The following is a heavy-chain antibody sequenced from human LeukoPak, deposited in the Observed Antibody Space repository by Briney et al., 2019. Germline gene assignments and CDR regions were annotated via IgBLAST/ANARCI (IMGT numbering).Heavy chain of an antibody. J-gene: IGHJ4*02. CDR2: IYPGDSDT. CDR3: ARRLEYGSGMGTFYFDY. V-gene: IGHV5-51*01. D-gene: IGHD3-10*01. CDR1: GYRFPSYW. Sequence: GESLKTSLKGPGYRFPSYWIGRGRPMPGKGLEWMGIIYPGDSDTRYSPSFQGQVTISADKSISTAYLQWSSLKASDTAMYYCARRLEYGSGMGTFYFDYWGQGTLVTVSS.